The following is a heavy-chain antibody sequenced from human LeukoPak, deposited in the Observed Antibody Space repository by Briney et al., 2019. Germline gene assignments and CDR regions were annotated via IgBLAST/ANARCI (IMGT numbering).Heavy chain of an antibody. Sequence: PGGSLRLSCAASGFTLSNHWMIWVRQAPGKGLECVANIKQDGTEKYYLDSVKGRFTISRDNAKNSLYLQMNSLRVEDTAVYYCARSGITMVGGASIGLLTFDIWGPGTMVTVSP. CDR1: GFTLSNHW. J-gene: IGHJ3*02. CDR3: ARSGITMVGGASIGLLTFDI. CDR2: IKQDGTEK. D-gene: IGHD3-10*01. V-gene: IGHV3-7*01.